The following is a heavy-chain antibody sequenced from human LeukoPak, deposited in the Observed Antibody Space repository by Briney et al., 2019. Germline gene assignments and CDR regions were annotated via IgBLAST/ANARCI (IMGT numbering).Heavy chain of an antibody. J-gene: IGHJ5*02. D-gene: IGHD2-2*01. CDR3: ARDQVVPGHDNWFDP. CDR1: GYTFTSYY. V-gene: IGHV1-46*01. Sequence: ASVKVSCKASGYTFTSYYMHWVQQAPGQGLEWMGIINPSGGSTSYAQKFQGRVTMTRDMSTSTVYMELSSLRSEDTAVYYCARDQVVPGHDNWFDPWGQGTLVTVSS. CDR2: INPSGGST.